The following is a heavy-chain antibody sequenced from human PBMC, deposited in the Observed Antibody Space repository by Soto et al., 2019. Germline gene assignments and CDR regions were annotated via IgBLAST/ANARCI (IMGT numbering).Heavy chain of an antibody. CDR3: ARERFLEWLLSYYYYGMDV. CDR1: GFTFGSYA. V-gene: IGHV3-30-3*01. D-gene: IGHD3-3*01. Sequence: GGSLRLSCAASGFTFGSYAMHWVRQAPGKGLEWVAVISYDGSNKYYADSVKGRFTISRDNSKNTLYLQMNSLRAEDTAVYYCARERFLEWLLSYYYYGMDVRGQGTTVTVSS. CDR2: ISYDGSNK. J-gene: IGHJ6*02.